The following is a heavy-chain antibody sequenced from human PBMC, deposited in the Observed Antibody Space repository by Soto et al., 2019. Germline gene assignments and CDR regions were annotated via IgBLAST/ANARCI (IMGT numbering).Heavy chain of an antibody. CDR2: IYYSGST. Sequence: QVQLQESGPGLVKPSQTLSLTRTVSGGSISSGGYYWSWIRQHPGKGLEWIGYIYYSGSTYYNPSRKSRVTISVDTSKNQFALKLSSVTAADTAVYYCARDSGGSYAWHYYYGMDVWGQGTTVTVSS. V-gene: IGHV4-31*03. D-gene: IGHD2-15*01. CDR1: GGSISSGGYY. J-gene: IGHJ6*02. CDR3: ARDSGGSYAWHYYYGMDV.